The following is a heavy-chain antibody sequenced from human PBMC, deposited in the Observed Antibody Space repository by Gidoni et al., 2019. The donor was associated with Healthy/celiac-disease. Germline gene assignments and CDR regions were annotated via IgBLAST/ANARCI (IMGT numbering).Heavy chain of an antibody. CDR3: ARHAMGDFDY. D-gene: IGHD3-16*01. J-gene: IGHJ4*02. Sequence: EVQLVQSGAEVKKPGESLRISCKGSGYSFTSYWISWVRQMPGKGMEWMGKLDPSDSYTNYSPSSQGHVTISADKSISTAYLQWSSLKASDTAMYYCARHAMGDFDYWGQGTLVTVSS. CDR1: GYSFTSYW. V-gene: IGHV5-10-1*03. CDR2: LDPSDSYT.